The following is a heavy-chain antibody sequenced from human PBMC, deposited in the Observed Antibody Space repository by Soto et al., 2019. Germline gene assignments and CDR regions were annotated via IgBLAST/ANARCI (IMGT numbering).Heavy chain of an antibody. CDR1: GDMFRNSA. V-gene: IGHV1-69*01. J-gene: IGHJ6*01. CDR3: ARARLSNGDPNIYFFYGLDV. Sequence: VLLVQSGAEVKRPGSSVKVSCKASGDMFRNSAFTWVRQAPGQGLAWMGVIIPLFRKTNVAQNFQGRVTFTADESTSSVYMEASSLTSEDTAVYYWARARLSNGDPNIYFFYGLDVWGQGTTITVAS. CDR2: IIPLFRKT. D-gene: IGHD3-10*01.